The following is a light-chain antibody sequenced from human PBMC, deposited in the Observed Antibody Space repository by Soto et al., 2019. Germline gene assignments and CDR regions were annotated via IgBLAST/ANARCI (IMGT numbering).Light chain of an antibody. V-gene: IGLV1-44*01. CDR1: SSNIGSNT. J-gene: IGLJ1*01. CDR3: AAWDDSLNGDV. CDR2: SNN. Sequence: QSVLTQPPSASGTPGQRVTISCSGSSSNIGSNTVNWYQQLPGTAPKLLIYSNNQRPSGVPDRFSGSKSGTSASLAISGLQSEDEADYYCAAWDDSLNGDVFGTGTKVTVI.